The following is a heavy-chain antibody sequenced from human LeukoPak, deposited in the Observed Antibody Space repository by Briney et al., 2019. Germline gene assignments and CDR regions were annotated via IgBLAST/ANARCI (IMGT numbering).Heavy chain of an antibody. CDR2: IYYSGST. D-gene: IGHD2-21*01. Sequence: SETLSLTCTVSGGSISSGGYYWSWIRQHPGKGLEWIGYIYYSGSTYYNPSLKSRVTISVDTSKNQFSLKLSSVTAADTAVYDCARGGGGDWFDPWGQGTLVTVSS. CDR1: GGSISSGGYY. J-gene: IGHJ5*02. V-gene: IGHV4-31*03. CDR3: ARGGGGDWFDP.